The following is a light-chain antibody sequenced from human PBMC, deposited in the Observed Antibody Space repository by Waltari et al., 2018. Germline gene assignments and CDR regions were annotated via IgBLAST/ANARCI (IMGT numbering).Light chain of an antibody. CDR2: DVS. CDR3: SSYTISSTLNWV. J-gene: IGLJ3*02. CDR1: SSDVGGFNF. V-gene: IGLV2-14*03. Sequence: QSALTQPASVSGSPGQSITISCTGTSSDVGGFNFVSWDQQHPGKAPKLMIYDVSKRPSGVSNRFSGSKSGNTASLTISGLQAEDEADYYCSSYTISSTLNWVFGGGTKLTVL.